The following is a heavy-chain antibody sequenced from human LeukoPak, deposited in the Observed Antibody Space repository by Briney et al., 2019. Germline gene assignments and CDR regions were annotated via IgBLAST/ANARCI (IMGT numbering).Heavy chain of an antibody. Sequence: GGSLRLSCAASGFTFSDYSMNWVRQAPGKGLECLSYISSDRKTTWYADSVKGRFTISRDNSKNTLYLQMNSLRAEDTAVYYCARDRCSGGSCYGYYYGMDVWGQGTTVTVSS. J-gene: IGHJ6*02. CDR3: ARDRCSGGSCYGYYYGMDV. CDR1: GFTFSDYS. V-gene: IGHV3-48*01. CDR2: ISSDRKTT. D-gene: IGHD2-15*01.